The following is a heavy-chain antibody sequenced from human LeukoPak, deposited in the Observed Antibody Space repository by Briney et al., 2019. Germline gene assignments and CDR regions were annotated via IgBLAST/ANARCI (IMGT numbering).Heavy chain of an antibody. CDR1: GFTFSNAW. V-gene: IGHV3-15*01. D-gene: IGHD2-2*01. J-gene: IGHJ3*02. CDR3: TTDGPPRYCSSTSCYPDAFDI. Sequence: GGSLRLSCAASGFTFSNAWMSWVRQAPGKGLEWVGRIKSKTDGGTTDYAAPVKGRFTISRDDSKNTLYLQMNSLKTEDTAVYYCTTDGPPRYCSSTSCYPDAFDIWGQGTMVTVPS. CDR2: IKSKTDGGTT.